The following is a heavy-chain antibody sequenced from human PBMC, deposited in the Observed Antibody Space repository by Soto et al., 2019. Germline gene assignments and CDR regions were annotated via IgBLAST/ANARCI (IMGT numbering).Heavy chain of an antibody. CDR1: GGSINSGDYY. V-gene: IGHV4-30-4*01. D-gene: IGHD3-22*01. Sequence: SETLSLTCTVSGGSINSGDYYWSWIRQPPGKGLEWIGNLYYTGSTYYNPSLKSRVTISVDTSKKQFSLMVTSVTAADTAVYYCPRYRYSDSLKEYYFDYWGQGTLVTVSS. CDR3: PRYRYSDSLKEYYFDY. J-gene: IGHJ4*02. CDR2: LYYTGST.